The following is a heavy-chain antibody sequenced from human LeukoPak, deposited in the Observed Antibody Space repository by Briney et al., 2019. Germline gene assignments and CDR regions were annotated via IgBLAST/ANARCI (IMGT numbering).Heavy chain of an antibody. Sequence: SETLSLTCTVSGGSISSSIYYWGWIRQPPGKGLEWIGSMSYSGSTYYNPSLKSRVTISVDTSKNQFSLKLSSVTAADTAVYYCARVSTAMVLDYWGQGTLVTVSS. CDR1: GGSISSSIYY. D-gene: IGHD5-18*01. J-gene: IGHJ4*02. CDR3: ARVSTAMVLDY. V-gene: IGHV4-39*07. CDR2: MSYSGST.